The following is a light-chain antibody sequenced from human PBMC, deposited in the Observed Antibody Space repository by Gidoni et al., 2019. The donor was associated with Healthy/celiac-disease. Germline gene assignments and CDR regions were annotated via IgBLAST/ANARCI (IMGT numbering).Light chain of an antibody. CDR3: QQYGSSPRT. CDR2: GAS. V-gene: IGKV3-20*01. CDR1: QSVSSSY. J-gene: IGKJ5*01. Sequence: EIVLTQSPGTLSLSPGERATLSCRASQSVSSSYLAWYPQKPGQAPRLLIYGASSRATGIPDRFSGSGSGTDFTLTISRLEPEDFAVYYCQQYGSSPRTFGQWTRLEIK.